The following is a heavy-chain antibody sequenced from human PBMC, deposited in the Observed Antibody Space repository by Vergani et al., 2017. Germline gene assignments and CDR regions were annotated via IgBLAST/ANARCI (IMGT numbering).Heavy chain of an antibody. J-gene: IGHJ3*02. V-gene: IGHV1-18*01. D-gene: IGHD6-19*01. CDR1: GYTLTELS. CDR2: ISAYNGNT. Sequence: QVQLVQSGAEVKKPGASVKVSCKVSGYTLTELSMHWVRQAPGKGLEWMGWISAYNGNTNYAQKLQGRVTMTTDTSTSTAYMELRSLRSDDTAVYYCARDSKWLAAFDIWGQGTMVTVSS. CDR3: ARDSKWLAAFDI.